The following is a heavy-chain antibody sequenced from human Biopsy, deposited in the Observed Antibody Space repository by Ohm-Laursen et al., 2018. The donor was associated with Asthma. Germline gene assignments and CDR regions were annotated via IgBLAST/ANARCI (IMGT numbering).Heavy chain of an antibody. CDR3: ATFPYGDYLPLDY. CDR2: ISGSGGST. CDR1: GFTFSSYA. D-gene: IGHD4-17*01. Sequence: SLRLSCTASGFTFSSYAMSWVRQAPGKGLEWVSVISGSGGSTYYADSVKGRFTISRDNSKNTLYLQMNSLRAEDTAVYYCATFPYGDYLPLDYWGQGTLVTVSS. J-gene: IGHJ4*02. V-gene: IGHV3-23*01.